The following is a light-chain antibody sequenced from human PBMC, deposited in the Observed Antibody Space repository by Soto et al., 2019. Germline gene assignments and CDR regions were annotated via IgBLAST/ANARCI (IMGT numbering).Light chain of an antibody. V-gene: IGLV2-14*01. CDR3: SSYTRSSTLYVV. Sequence: QSALTQPASVSGSPGQSITISCTGTSSDVGGYNYVSWYQQQPGKAPKLMIYDVSNRPSGVPNRFSGSKSGNTASLTISGLQAEDEADYYCSSYTRSSTLYVVFGGGTKLTVL. J-gene: IGLJ2*01. CDR1: SSDVGGYNY. CDR2: DVS.